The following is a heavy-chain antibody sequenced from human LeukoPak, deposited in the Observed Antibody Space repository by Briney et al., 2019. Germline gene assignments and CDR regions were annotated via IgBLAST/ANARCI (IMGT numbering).Heavy chain of an antibody. J-gene: IGHJ4*02. V-gene: IGHV4-59*12. CDR3: AGGSVAVAPHFDY. CDR2: IYYSGST. Sequence: SETLSLTCTVSGGSISSYYWSWIRQPPGKGLEWIGYIYYSGSTNYNPSLKSRVTMSVDTSKNQFSLKLSSVTAADTAIYYCAGGSVAVAPHFDYWGQGTLVTVSS. D-gene: IGHD6-19*01. CDR1: GGSISSYY.